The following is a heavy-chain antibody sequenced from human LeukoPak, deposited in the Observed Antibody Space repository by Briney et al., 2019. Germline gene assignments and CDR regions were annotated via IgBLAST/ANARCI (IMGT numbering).Heavy chain of an antibody. J-gene: IGHJ4*02. V-gene: IGHV3-7*01. CDR3: ARGDWLDY. D-gene: IGHD3/OR15-3a*01. CDR1: GFTFSSYW. CDR2: IKQDGGEK. Sequence: GGSLRLSCAASGFTFSSYWMNWVRQTPGKGLEWVANIKQDGGEKHYVDSVEGRITISRDNAKNSLYLQMNSLRAEDTAVYYCARGDWLDYWGQGTLVTVPS.